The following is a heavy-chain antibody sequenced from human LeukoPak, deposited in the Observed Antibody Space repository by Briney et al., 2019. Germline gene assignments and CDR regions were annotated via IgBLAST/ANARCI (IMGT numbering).Heavy chain of an antibody. J-gene: IGHJ5*02. CDR1: GFTVSSNY. CDR3: AKELSS. CDR2: ISWDGGST. Sequence: PGGSLRLSCAASGFTVSSNYMSWVRQAPGKGLEWVSLISWDGGSTYYADSVKGRFTISRDNSKNSLYLQMNSLRAEDTALYYCAKELSSWGQGTLVTVSS. V-gene: IGHV3-43D*03.